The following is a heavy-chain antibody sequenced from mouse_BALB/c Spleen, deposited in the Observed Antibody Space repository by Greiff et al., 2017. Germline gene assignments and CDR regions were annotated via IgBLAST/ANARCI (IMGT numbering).Heavy chain of an antibody. CDR1: GYTFTDYE. CDR2: IDPETGGT. D-gene: IGHD1-1*01. Sequence: VKLQQSGAELVRPGASVTLSCKASGYTFTDYEMHWVKQTPVHGLEWIGAIDPETGGTAYNQKFKGKATLTADKSSSTAYMELRSLTSEDSAVYYCTKPTVVRAMDYWGQGTSVTVSS. V-gene: IGHV1-15*01. CDR3: TKPTVVRAMDY. J-gene: IGHJ4*01.